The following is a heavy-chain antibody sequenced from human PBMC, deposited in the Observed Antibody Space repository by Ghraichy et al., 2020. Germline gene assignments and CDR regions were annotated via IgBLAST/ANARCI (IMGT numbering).Heavy chain of an antibody. V-gene: IGHV1-69*13. D-gene: IGHD5-12*01. Sequence: SVKVSCKASGGTFSSYAISWVRQAPGQGLEWMGGIIPIFGTANYAQKFQGRVTITADESTSTAYMELSSLRSEDTAVYYCARDQWDSGYDWVGWFDPWGQGTLVTVSS. J-gene: IGHJ5*02. CDR2: IIPIFGTA. CDR3: ARDQWDSGYDWVGWFDP. CDR1: GGTFSSYA.